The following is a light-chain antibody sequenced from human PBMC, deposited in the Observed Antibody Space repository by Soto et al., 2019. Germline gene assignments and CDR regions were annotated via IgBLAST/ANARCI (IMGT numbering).Light chain of an antibody. CDR2: GAS. CDR3: QQYAGSPST. CDR1: QSVSNSY. Sequence: EIVLTQSPGTLSLSPGERATLSCRASQSVSNSYLAWYQQKPGQGPRLLIYGASSRATGIPDRFSGSGSGTDFTLTISRLKPEDFAVYYCQQYAGSPSTFGQGTKVEI. J-gene: IGKJ1*01. V-gene: IGKV3-20*01.